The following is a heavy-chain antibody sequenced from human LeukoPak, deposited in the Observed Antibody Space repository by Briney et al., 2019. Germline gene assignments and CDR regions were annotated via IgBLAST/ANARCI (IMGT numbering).Heavy chain of an antibody. CDR2: IYYSGTT. D-gene: IGHD2-2*01. Sequence: SQTLSLTCSVSGGSISSGDYFWTWIRQPPGKGLDYIGYIYYSGTTYYNPSLKSRVTISVDTSKNQFSLKLSSVTAADTAVYYCARLRLSGYCSGTSCFNYYYYGMDVWGQGTTVTVSS. J-gene: IGHJ6*02. CDR3: ARLRLSGYCSGTSCFNYYYYGMDV. V-gene: IGHV4-30-4*01. CDR1: GGSISSGDYF.